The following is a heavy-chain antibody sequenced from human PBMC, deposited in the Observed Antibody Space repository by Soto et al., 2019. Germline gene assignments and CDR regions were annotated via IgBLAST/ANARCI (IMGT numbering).Heavy chain of an antibody. CDR3: AREEEDEESGGVYYYFDY. Sequence: GGSLRLSCAASGFTFSSYGMHWVRQAPGKGLEWVAVIWYDGSNKYYADSVKGRFTISRDNSKNTLYLQMNSLRAEDTAVYYCAREEEDEESGGVYYYFDYWGQGTLVTVSS. J-gene: IGHJ4*02. V-gene: IGHV3-33*01. D-gene: IGHD2-8*01. CDR2: IWYDGSNK. CDR1: GFTFSSYG.